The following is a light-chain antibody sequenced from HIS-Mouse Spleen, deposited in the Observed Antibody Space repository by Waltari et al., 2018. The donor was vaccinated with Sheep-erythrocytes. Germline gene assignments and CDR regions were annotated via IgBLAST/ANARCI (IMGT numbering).Light chain of an antibody. CDR3: CSYAGSYNHV. CDR1: SSDVGGYNY. J-gene: IGLJ1*01. V-gene: IGLV2-11*01. CDR2: YVS. Sequence: QSALTQPRSVSGSPGQSVTIPCTGTSSDVGGYNYVSWYQQHPGKAPKLMIYYVSKRPSGVPDRFSGSKSGNTASLTISGLQAEDEADYYCCSYAGSYNHVFATGTKVTVL.